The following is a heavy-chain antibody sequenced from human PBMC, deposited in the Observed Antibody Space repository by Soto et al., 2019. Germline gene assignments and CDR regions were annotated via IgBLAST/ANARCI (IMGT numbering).Heavy chain of an antibody. CDR3: AKDMAMSVYYDFWSGYLGY. V-gene: IGHV3-9*01. Sequence: EVQLVESGGGLVQPGRSLRLSCAASGFAFDDYAMHWVRQAPRKGLEWVSGISWNSGSIGYADSVKGRFTISRDNAKNTLYLQMNSLRAEDTALYYCAKDMAMSVYYDFWSGYLGYWGQGTLVTVSS. J-gene: IGHJ4*02. CDR2: ISWNSGSI. D-gene: IGHD3-3*01. CDR1: GFAFDDYA.